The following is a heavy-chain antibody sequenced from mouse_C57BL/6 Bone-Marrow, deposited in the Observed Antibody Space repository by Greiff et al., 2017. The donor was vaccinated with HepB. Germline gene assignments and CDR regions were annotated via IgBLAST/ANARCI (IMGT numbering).Heavy chain of an antibody. J-gene: IGHJ2*01. Sequence: EVQLQQSGAELVRPGASVKLSCTASGFNIKDDYMHWVKQRPEQGLEWIGWIDPENGDTEYASKFQGKATITADTSSNTAYLQLSSLTSEDTAVYYCTTDYGSSYSYYFDYWGQGTTLTGSS. CDR2: IDPENGDT. CDR1: GFNIKDDY. V-gene: IGHV14-4*01. D-gene: IGHD1-1*01. CDR3: TTDYGSSYSYYFDY.